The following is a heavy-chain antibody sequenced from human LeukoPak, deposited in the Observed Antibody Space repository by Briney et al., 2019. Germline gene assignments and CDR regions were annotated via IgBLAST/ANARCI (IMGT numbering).Heavy chain of an antibody. D-gene: IGHD3-3*01. V-gene: IGHV4-59*08. CDR3: ARHGGTIFGEVIINWFDP. J-gene: IGHJ5*02. Sequence: SETLSLTCTVSGGSISSYYWSWIRQPPGKGLEWIGYIYYSGSTYYNPSLKSRVTISVDTSKNQFSLKLSSVTAADTAVYYCARHGGTIFGEVIINWFDPWGQGTLVTVSS. CDR2: IYYSGST. CDR1: GGSISSYY.